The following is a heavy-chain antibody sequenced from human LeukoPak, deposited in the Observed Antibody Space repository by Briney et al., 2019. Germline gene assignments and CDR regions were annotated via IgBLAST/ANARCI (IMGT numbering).Heavy chain of an antibody. CDR1: GYSFTNHW. CDR2: IYPGDSDT. CDR3: ARTTTVTKGYAFDI. D-gene: IGHD4-17*01. Sequence: GESLKISCKGSGYSFTNHWIGWVRQMPGKGLESMGIIYPGDSDTRYSPSFQGQVTISADKSISTAYLQWSSLKASDTAMYYCARTTTVTKGYAFDIWGQGTMVTVSS. V-gene: IGHV5-51*01. J-gene: IGHJ3*02.